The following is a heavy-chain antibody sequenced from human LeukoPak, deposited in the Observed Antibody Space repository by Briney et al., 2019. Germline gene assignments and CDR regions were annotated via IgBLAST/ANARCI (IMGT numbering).Heavy chain of an antibody. CDR2: INTDGRTT. Sequence: GGSLRLSCAASGFTFSDYRMYCVRQPPGKGLVWASYINTDGRTTKYADSVRGRFTISRDNAKNTLYLQMNSLRDEDKAVYYCASEVAYGMDVWGQRTTVTVSS. D-gene: IGHD2-15*01. J-gene: IGHJ6*02. CDR3: ASEVAYGMDV. CDR1: GFTFSDYR. V-gene: IGHV3-74*03.